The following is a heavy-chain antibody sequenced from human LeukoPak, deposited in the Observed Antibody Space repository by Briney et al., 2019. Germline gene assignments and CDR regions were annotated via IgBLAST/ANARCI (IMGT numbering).Heavy chain of an antibody. D-gene: IGHD4-17*01. J-gene: IGHJ4*02. Sequence: GRSLRLSCAASGFTFDDYAMHWVRQAPGKGLEWVSGISWNSGSIGYADSVKGRFTISRDNAKNSLYLQMNSLRAEDTALYYCAKWGYGDSSDYWGQGTLVTVSS. V-gene: IGHV3-9*01. CDR1: GFTFDDYA. CDR2: ISWNSGSI. CDR3: AKWGYGDSSDY.